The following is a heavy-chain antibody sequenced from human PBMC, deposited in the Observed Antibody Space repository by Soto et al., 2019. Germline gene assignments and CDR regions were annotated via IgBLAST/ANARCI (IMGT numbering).Heavy chain of an antibody. J-gene: IGHJ4*02. V-gene: IGHV2-5*02. CDR2: IYWDDDK. D-gene: IGHD4-17*01. CDR3: AHAGDYDLLTFDH. Sequence: SGPTLVNPTQTLTLTCTFSGFSLSTSGVGVAWIRQPPGKALEWLALIYWDDDKRYSPSLKDRLAISKDTSSNQVVLTITNMDPGDTATYFCAHAGDYDLLTFDHWGPGALVTVSS. CDR1: GFSLSTSGVG.